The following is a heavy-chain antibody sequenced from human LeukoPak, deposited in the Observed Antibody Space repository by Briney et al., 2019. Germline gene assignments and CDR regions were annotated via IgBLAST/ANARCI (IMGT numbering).Heavy chain of an antibody. CDR3: AKATTVPGAASFDY. Sequence: GGSLRLSCAASGFTFDDYAMHWVRQAPGKGLEWVSGISWNSGSIGYADSVKGRFTISRDNAKNSLYLQMNSLRAEDTALYYCAKATTVPGAASFDYWGQGTLVTVSS. CDR1: GFTFDDYA. V-gene: IGHV3-9*01. D-gene: IGHD3-10*02. J-gene: IGHJ4*02. CDR2: ISWNSGSI.